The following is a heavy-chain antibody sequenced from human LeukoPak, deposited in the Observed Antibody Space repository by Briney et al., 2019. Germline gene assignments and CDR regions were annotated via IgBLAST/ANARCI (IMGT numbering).Heavy chain of an antibody. V-gene: IGHV3-23*01. Sequence: GGSLRLSCAASGLTFSTYALRWIRQAPGKGLEWVSSIGGGGTTSYADSVKGRFTISRDLSKITVYLQMNSLRAEDTAVYYCAQDRGARYPFGMDVWGQGTTVTVSS. CDR1: GLTFSTYA. D-gene: IGHD2-2*01. CDR2: IGGGGTT. CDR3: AQDRGARYPFGMDV. J-gene: IGHJ6*02.